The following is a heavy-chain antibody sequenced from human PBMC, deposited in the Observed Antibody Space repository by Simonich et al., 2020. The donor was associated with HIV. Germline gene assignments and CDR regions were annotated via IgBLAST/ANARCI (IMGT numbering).Heavy chain of an antibody. Sequence: VQLQQWGAGLLKPSETLSLTCAVYGGSFSGYYWSLIRQPPGKGLEWIGEINHSGSNNYNPSLKSRVTISVDASKNQFSLELSSVTAADTAVYYCARGGDGYKGSSFDYWGQGTLVTVSS. D-gene: IGHD5-12*01. CDR3: ARGGDGYKGSSFDY. CDR2: INHSGSN. CDR1: GGSFSGYY. J-gene: IGHJ4*02. V-gene: IGHV4-34*01.